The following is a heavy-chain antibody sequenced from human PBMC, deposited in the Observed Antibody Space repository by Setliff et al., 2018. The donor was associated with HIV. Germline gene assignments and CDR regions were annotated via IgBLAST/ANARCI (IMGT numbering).Heavy chain of an antibody. CDR3: VTSSSWSSRLNF. D-gene: IGHD2-2*01. V-gene: IGHV4-34*01. Sequence: SETLSLTCRLSGDSIVFDDSTRSYHCSWIRQPPGQGLEWIGETSHSGKTNYDPSLKSRVTISVDTSKNQFSLKLTSVTAADTAVYYCVTSSSWSSRLNFWGPGMLVTVS. CDR1: GDSIVFDDSTRSYH. J-gene: IGHJ4*02. CDR2: TSHSGKT.